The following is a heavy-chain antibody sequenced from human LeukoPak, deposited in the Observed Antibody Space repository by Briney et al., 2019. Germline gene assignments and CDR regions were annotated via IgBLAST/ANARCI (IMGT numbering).Heavy chain of an antibody. CDR3: AGDLVQATNGFAY. J-gene: IGHJ4*02. CDR1: GGTLKNYA. V-gene: IGHV1-69*05. D-gene: IGHD2-8*01. Sequence: SVKVSCKASGGTLKNYAITWVRQAPGQGLEWMGGTIPIFGSTNYAQKFQGRVTITTDESTSTAYMELSSLRTEDTAVYYCAGDLVQATNGFAYWGQGTLVTVSS. CDR2: TIPIFGST.